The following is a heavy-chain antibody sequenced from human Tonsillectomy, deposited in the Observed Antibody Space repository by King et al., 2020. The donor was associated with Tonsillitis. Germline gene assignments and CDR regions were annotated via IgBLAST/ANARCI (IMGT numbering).Heavy chain of an antibody. CDR1: GGSISGSSQY. D-gene: IGHD2-8*01. Sequence: QLQESGPGLVKPSETLSLTCTVSGGSISGSSQYWGWIRQPPGKGLEWIGSLDYSGNTYYNPSLKSRVTFFMDTSKKQFSLKLSSVTAADTAVYYCARHILDIVLEPPANFFDSWGQGTLVTVSS. J-gene: IGHJ4*02. CDR3: ARHILDIVLEPPANFFDS. V-gene: IGHV4-39*01. CDR2: LDYSGNT.